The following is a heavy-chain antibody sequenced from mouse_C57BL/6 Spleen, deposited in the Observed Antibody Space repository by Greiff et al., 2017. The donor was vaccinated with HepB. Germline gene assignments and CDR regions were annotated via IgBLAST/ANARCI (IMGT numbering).Heavy chain of an antibody. J-gene: IGHJ4*01. CDR1: GYTFTDYE. V-gene: IGHV1-15*01. CDR2: IDPETGGT. Sequence: VQLQQSGAELVRPGASVTLSCKASGYTFTDYEMHWVKQTPVHGLEWIGAIDPETGGTAYNQKFKGKAILTADKSSSTAYMELRSLTSEDSAVYYCTRSPSLYANYPDYAMDYWGQGTSVTVSS. D-gene: IGHD2-1*01. CDR3: TRSPSLYANYPDYAMDY.